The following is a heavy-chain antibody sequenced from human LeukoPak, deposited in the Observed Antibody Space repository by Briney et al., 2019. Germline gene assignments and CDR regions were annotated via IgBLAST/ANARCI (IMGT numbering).Heavy chain of an antibody. D-gene: IGHD3-22*01. Sequence: GGSLRLSRAASGFTFSSYGMSWVRQAPGKGLEWVSTISGSGGSTYYADSVKGRFTISRGNSKNTLYLQMNSLRAEDTAVYYCAKLLRDDSRTVPAFDYWGQGTLVTVSS. CDR2: ISGSGGST. CDR3: AKLLRDDSRTVPAFDY. V-gene: IGHV3-23*01. J-gene: IGHJ4*02. CDR1: GFTFSSYG.